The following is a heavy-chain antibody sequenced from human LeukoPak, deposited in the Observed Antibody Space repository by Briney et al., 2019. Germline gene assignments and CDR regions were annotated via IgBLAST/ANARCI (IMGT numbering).Heavy chain of an antibody. J-gene: IGHJ3*02. CDR3: ASYGDYDYGAFDI. CDR2: IIPIFGTT. D-gene: IGHD4-17*01. CDR1: GGTFSSYA. V-gene: IGHV1-69*06. Sequence: GSSVKVSCKASGGTFSSYAISWVRQAPGQGLEWMGGIIPIFGTTNFAQKFQGRVTITADKSTSTVYMELSSLRSEDTAVYYCASYGDYDYGAFDIWGQGTMVTVSS.